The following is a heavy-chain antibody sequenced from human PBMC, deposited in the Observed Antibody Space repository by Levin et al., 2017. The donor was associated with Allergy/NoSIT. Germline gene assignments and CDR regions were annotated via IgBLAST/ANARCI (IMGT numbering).Heavy chain of an antibody. J-gene: IGHJ4*02. CDR3: ARGGYSYPYHYFDY. Sequence: GESLKISCKASGYTLTGYYMHWVRQAPGQGLEWMGWINPNGGGTHYAQKFQGRVTVTSDTSISTAYMELSSLRSDDTAMYYCARGGYSYPYHYFDYWGQGTLVTVSS. D-gene: IGHD5-18*01. CDR2: INPNGGGT. CDR1: GYTLTGYY. V-gene: IGHV1-2*02.